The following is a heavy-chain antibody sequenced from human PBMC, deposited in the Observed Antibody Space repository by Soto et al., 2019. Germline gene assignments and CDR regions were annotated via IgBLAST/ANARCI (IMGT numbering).Heavy chain of an antibody. J-gene: IGHJ4*02. V-gene: IGHV4-59*08. Sequence: SETLSLTCTVSGGSISSYYWSWIRQPPGKGLEWIGYIYYSGSTNYNPSLKSRVTISVDTSKNQFSLKLSSVTAADTAVYYCARQVGYNSDYWGQGTLVTVSS. CDR2: IYYSGST. CDR3: ARQVGYNSDY. D-gene: IGHD5-12*01. CDR1: GGSISSYY.